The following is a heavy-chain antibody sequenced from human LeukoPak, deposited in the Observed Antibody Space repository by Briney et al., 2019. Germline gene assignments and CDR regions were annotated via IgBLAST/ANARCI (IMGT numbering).Heavy chain of an antibody. V-gene: IGHV3-23*01. J-gene: IGHJ4*02. Sequence: PGGSLRLSCAASGFSFSRYAMSWVRQAPGKGLEWVSAMSGSGGSTYYADSVKGRFSISRDNSKNTLHLQVNSLRAEDTAVYYCAKGAMHYYDSSGYNYFDYWGQGTLVTVSS. CDR1: GFSFSRYA. CDR3: AKGAMHYYDSSGYNYFDY. D-gene: IGHD3-22*01. CDR2: MSGSGGST.